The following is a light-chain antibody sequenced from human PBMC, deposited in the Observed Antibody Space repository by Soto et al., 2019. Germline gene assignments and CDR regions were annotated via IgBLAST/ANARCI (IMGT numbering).Light chain of an antibody. J-gene: IGLJ1*01. V-gene: IGLV2-14*01. CDR2: VVS. CDR3: SSYTTSSTYV. Sequence: QSVLTQPASVTWTPGQSLTVSCTGTIRDVGGYNFVSWYQQHPGKAPKLMIFVVSNRPSGVSIRFSGSKSDNTASLTISGLQAEDEADYYCSSYTTSSTYVLGTGTKVTV. CDR1: IRDVGGYNF.